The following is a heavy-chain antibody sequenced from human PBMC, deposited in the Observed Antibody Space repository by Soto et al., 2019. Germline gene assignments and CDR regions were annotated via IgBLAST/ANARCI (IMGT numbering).Heavy chain of an antibody. J-gene: IGHJ4*02. CDR1: GDSVSSNSVA. D-gene: IGHD6-13*01. CDR3: ARSSYSRRAPYFDS. Sequence: SQTLSLTCAISGDSVSSNSVAWNWIRQSPSRGLEWLGRTYHRSQWYNDYAVSVRSRITINPDTSRNQFSLHLNSVTPEDTAVYYCARSSYSRRAPYFDSWGQGTLGTVSS. CDR2: TYHRSQWYN. V-gene: IGHV6-1*01.